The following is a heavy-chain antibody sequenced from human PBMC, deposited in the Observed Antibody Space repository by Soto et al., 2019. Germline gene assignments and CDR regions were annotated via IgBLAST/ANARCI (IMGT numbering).Heavy chain of an antibody. CDR2: ISSSSSTI. Sequence: GGSLRLSCAASGFTFSSYSMNWVRQAPGKGLEWVSYISSSSSTIYYADSVKGRFTISRDNAKNSLYLQMNSLRAEDTAVYYCAGPDYGDYNYYYYMDVWGKGTTVTVSS. V-gene: IGHV3-48*01. CDR3: AGPDYGDYNYYYYMDV. CDR1: GFTFSSYS. J-gene: IGHJ6*03. D-gene: IGHD4-17*01.